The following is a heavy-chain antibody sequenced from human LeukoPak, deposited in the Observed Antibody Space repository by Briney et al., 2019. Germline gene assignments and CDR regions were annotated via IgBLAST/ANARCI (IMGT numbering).Heavy chain of an antibody. CDR1: GYSISSGYY. J-gene: IGHJ6*03. V-gene: IGHV4-38-2*02. CDR3: ARGWGSTRGYQYYYMDV. CDR2: FYHSGNT. D-gene: IGHD2-2*01. Sequence: ASETLSLTCSVSGYSISSGYYWAWIRQPPGKGLEWIGSFYHSGNTYYNPSLKSRVTLLLDTSKNQLSLTLNSVTAADTAVYYCARGWGSTRGYQYYYMDVWGEGTTVTVSS.